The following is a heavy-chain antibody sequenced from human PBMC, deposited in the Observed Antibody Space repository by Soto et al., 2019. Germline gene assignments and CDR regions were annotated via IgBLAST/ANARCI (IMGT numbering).Heavy chain of an antibody. D-gene: IGHD2-2*01. CDR2: ISGSGGSP. V-gene: IGHV3-23*01. CDR1: GFTFSTYT. Sequence: EVQLLESGGGLVQPGGSLRLSCAASGFTFSTYTMSWVRRAPGKGLEWLSAISGSGGSPSYADSVQGRFTISRDNPKETLYLQMNSLRAEDTAVYYCAKARCSTTNCYVPDYWGQGTLVTVSS. J-gene: IGHJ4*02. CDR3: AKARCSTTNCYVPDY.